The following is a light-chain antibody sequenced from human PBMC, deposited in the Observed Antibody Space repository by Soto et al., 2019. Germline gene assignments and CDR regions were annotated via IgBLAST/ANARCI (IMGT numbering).Light chain of an antibody. CDR1: QSVSSW. V-gene: IGKV1-5*03. CDR3: QQHKTYPVT. Sequence: DIQMTQSPSTLSASVGDRVIITCRASQSVSSWLAWYQHKPGKAPTLLLYKASRLDSGVPSRFSGSGSGTEFTLTINSLQPDDFATYYCQQHKTYPVTFGEGTRLEVK. J-gene: IGKJ5*01. CDR2: KAS.